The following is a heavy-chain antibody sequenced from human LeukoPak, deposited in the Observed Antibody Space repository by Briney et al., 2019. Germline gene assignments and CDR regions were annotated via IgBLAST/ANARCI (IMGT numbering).Heavy chain of an antibody. D-gene: IGHD2-15*01. Sequence: PSETLSLTCTVSGGSISNYHWSWIRQPPGKGLEWIGYIHYRGGTKYNPSLKSRVTISLDTSKNQFSLTLRSVTAADTAVYYCARDLLRSSYYYFDYWGHGSLVTVSS. CDR2: IHYRGGT. CDR3: ARDLLRSSYYYFDY. V-gene: IGHV4-59*01. CDR1: GGSISNYH. J-gene: IGHJ4*01.